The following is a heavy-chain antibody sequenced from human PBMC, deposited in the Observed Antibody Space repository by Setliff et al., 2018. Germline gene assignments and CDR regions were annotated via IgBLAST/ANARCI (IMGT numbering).Heavy chain of an antibody. D-gene: IGHD6-6*01. CDR3: ALRRGNEWHLVRWFDP. CDR1: GFSLNTTGEG. Sequence: SGPTLVNPTQTLTLTCTFSGFSLNTTGEGVGWIRQPPGKALEWLALVYWDGDQRYSPSPNSRLSITKDSSKSQVFLTMTNMDPVDTATYYCALRRGNEWHLVRWFDPWGPGIQVTVSS. J-gene: IGHJ5*02. V-gene: IGHV2-5*02. CDR2: VYWDGDQ.